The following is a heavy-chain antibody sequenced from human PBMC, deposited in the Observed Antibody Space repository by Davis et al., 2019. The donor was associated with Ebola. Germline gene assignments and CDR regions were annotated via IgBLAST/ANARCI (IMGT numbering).Heavy chain of an antibody. CDR2: IYDSGST. CDR3: ARGSDFWSGCFDY. CDR1: GDSISNSGYY. J-gene: IGHJ4*02. V-gene: IGHV4-39*07. D-gene: IGHD3-3*01. Sequence: SETLSLTCTISGDSISNSGYYWGWIRRPPRKGLEWIGSIYDSGSTYYNPSLKSRTSLSVDTSKNQFSLKLSAVTAADTAVYYCARGSDFWSGCFDYWGQGSLVTVSS.